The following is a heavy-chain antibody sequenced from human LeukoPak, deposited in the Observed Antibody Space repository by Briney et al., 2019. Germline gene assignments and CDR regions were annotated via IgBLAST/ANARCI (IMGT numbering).Heavy chain of an antibody. CDR2: INHSGSP. CDR1: GGSFSGYC. CDR3: ARDAYCSSTSCYPYYYYYGMDV. V-gene: IGHV4-34*09. J-gene: IGHJ6*02. Sequence: SETLSLTCSLYGGSFSGYCWSWIRQPPGKGLEWIGEINHSGSPNYNPSLKSRVTISVDTSKNQFSLKLSSVTAADTAVYYCARDAYCSSTSCYPYYYYYGMDVWGQGTTVTVSS. D-gene: IGHD2-2*01.